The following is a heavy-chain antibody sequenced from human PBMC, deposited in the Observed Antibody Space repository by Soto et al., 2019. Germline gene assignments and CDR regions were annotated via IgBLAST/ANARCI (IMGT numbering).Heavy chain of an antibody. D-gene: IGHD3-22*01. J-gene: IGHJ3*02. Sequence: LRLSCAASGFTFSSYSMNWVRQAPGKGLEWVSSISSSSSYIYYADSVKGRFTISRDNAKNSLYLQMNSLRAEDTAVYYCARDPDYYDSSGSGAFDIWGQGTMVTVSS. V-gene: IGHV3-21*01. CDR1: GFTFSSYS. CDR3: ARDPDYYDSSGSGAFDI. CDR2: ISSSSSYI.